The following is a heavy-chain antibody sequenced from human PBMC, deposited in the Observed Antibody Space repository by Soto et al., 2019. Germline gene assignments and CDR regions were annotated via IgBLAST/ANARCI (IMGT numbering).Heavy chain of an antibody. J-gene: IGHJ4*02. CDR2: IYHTGSA. Sequence: LQLQQSGSGLVKPSQTLSLSCVVSGGSVSSGGYSWSWIRQSPEKGLEWIGYIYHTGSAYDIPSHRSRVTMSFDKSNNQFSLKLISLTGADTAGYYGASSVVTPNVLTGNGVDSWVQGTLVTVSS. CDR1: GGSVSSGGYS. CDR3: ASSVVTPNVLTGNGVDS. D-gene: IGHD3-9*01. V-gene: IGHV4-30-2*06.